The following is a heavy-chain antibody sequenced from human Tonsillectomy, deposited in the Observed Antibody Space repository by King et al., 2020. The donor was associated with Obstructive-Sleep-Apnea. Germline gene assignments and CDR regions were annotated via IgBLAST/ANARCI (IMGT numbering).Heavy chain of an antibody. D-gene: IGHD2-15*01. Sequence: VQLQQWGAGLLNPSETLSLTCAVYGGSFSGYYWSWIRQPPGKGLEWIGEINHSGSTNYNPSLKSRVTISVDTSKNQFSLRLSSVTAADTAVYYCAREIENCSGGSCYSRWFDPWGQGTLVTVSS. V-gene: IGHV4-34*01. CDR2: INHSGST. CDR1: GGSFSGYY. CDR3: AREIENCSGGSCYSRWFDP. J-gene: IGHJ5*02.